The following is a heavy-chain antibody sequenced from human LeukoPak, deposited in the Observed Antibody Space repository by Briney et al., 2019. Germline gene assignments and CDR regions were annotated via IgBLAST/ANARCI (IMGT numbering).Heavy chain of an antibody. J-gene: IGHJ3*02. CDR1: GGSISSGSYY. D-gene: IGHD3-22*01. Sequence: SQTLSLTCNVSGGSISSGSYYWSWIRQPAGKGLEWIGRIYTSGSTNYNPSLKSRVTVSVDTSKNQFSLKLSSVTAADTAVYYCASWNRCDSIEMDAFDIWGQGTMVTVSS. V-gene: IGHV4-61*02. CDR2: IYTSGST. CDR3: ASWNRCDSIEMDAFDI.